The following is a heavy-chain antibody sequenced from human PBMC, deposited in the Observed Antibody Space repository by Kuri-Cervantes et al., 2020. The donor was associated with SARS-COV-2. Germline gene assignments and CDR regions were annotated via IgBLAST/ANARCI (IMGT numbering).Heavy chain of an antibody. CDR2: VNPKTGGT. Sequence: ASVKVSCKASGYTFTDYYIHWVRQAPGQGLEWMGWVNPKTGGTKYAQKLQGRVTMTRDTSITTAYMELSSLRSEDTAVYYCATSPPIVGASNWFDPWGQGTLVTVSS. J-gene: IGHJ5*02. V-gene: IGHV1-2*02. D-gene: IGHD1-26*01. CDR3: ATSPPIVGASNWFDP. CDR1: GYTFTDYY.